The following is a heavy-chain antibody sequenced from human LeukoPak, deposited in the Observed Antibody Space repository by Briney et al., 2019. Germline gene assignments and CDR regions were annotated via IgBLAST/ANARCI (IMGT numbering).Heavy chain of an antibody. CDR2: IYYSGST. CDR1: GGSISSYY. CDR3: ARLNCSGGSCYLDY. D-gene: IGHD2-15*01. J-gene: IGHJ4*02. Sequence: PSETLSLTCTVSGGSISSYYWSWIRQPPGEGLEWIGYIYYSGSTNYNPSLKSRVTISVDTSKNQFSLKLSSVTAADTAVYYCARLNCSGGSCYLDYWGQGTLVTVSS. V-gene: IGHV4-59*08.